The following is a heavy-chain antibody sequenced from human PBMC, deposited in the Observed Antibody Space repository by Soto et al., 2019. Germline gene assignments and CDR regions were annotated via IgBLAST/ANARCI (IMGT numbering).Heavy chain of an antibody. CDR2: INLDGSEK. Sequence: EVQLVESGGGLVQPGVSLRLSCAASGLTFSTYWMTWVRQAPGKGLEWVATINLDGSEKHYGDSVKGRFTVSRDNAKNSLFLQMNSLRAEDTAVYYCARARIDYWGQGTLVTVSS. CDR1: GLTFSTYW. V-gene: IGHV3-7*01. J-gene: IGHJ4*02. CDR3: ARARIDY.